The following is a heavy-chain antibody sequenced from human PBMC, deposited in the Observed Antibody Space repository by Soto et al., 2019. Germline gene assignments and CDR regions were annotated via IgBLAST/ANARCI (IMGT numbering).Heavy chain of an antibody. CDR2: ISAYNGNT. V-gene: IGHV1-18*01. CDR3: ARYHGDYYYYYGMDV. J-gene: IGHJ6*02. CDR1: GYTFTSYG. Sequence: QVQLVQSGAEVKKPGASVKVSCKASGYTFTSYGISWVRQAPGQGLEWMGWISAYNGNTNYAQKLQGRVTMTTDTSTSTAYMELRSLRSDDTAVYYWARYHGDYYYYYGMDVWGQGTTVTVSS. D-gene: IGHD4-17*01.